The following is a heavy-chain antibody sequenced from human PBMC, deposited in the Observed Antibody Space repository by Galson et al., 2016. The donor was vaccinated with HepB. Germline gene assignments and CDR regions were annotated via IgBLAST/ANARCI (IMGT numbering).Heavy chain of an antibody. CDR2: IRSKSNNYAT. V-gene: IGHV3-73*01. D-gene: IGHD3-10*01. CDR3: TRVGYSLWFGAPVKNYGMDV. CDR1: GFTFSTYG. Sequence: SLRLSCAASGFTFSTYGMHWVRQASGKGLEWVGRIRSKSNNYATAYAASVKGRFTISRDDSKKMAFLQMNSLKTEDTAVYYCTRVGYSLWFGAPVKNYGMDVWGQGTTVTVSS. J-gene: IGHJ6*02.